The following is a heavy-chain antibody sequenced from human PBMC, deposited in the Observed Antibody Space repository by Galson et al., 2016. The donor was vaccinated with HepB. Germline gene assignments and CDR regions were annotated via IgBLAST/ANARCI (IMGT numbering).Heavy chain of an antibody. J-gene: IGHJ4*02. Sequence: SLRLSCAVSGFSFRSHWMHWVRQAPGKGLVWVSRINSDGSGTSNAASVKGRFIISRDNAKNRLYLEMNSLRVEETVVYFCARDFCSGETCYFDYWGQGALVTVAS. CDR1: GFSFRSHW. CDR2: INSDGSGT. V-gene: IGHV3-74*01. D-gene: IGHD3-3*01. CDR3: ARDFCSGETCYFDY.